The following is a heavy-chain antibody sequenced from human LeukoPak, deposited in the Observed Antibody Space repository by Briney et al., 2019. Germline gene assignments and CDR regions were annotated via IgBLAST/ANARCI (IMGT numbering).Heavy chain of an antibody. D-gene: IGHD3-16*01. V-gene: IGHV1-2*02. CDR3: ARSDVLYASQGEARYFNH. CDR2: MNPSSGGT. CDR1: GHTLTGYY. J-gene: IGHJ4*02. Sequence: ASVKVSCKASGHTLTGYYIHWVRQTPGQGLEWMGWMNPSSGGTNFSQKFQGRVTMTRDTSISTLYMDLNSLRSDDTAVYYCARSDVLYASQGEARYFNHWGQGTLVTVSS.